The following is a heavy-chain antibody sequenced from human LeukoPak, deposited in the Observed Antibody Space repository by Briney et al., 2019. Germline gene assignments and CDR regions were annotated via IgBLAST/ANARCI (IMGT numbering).Heavy chain of an antibody. CDR2: ISSSGGYL. CDR1: GFTFSSYS. V-gene: IGHV3-21*01. CDR3: ARDVGGYAFDY. J-gene: IGHJ4*02. D-gene: IGHD5-12*01. Sequence: PGGSLRLSCAASGFTFSSYSVNWVRQAPGKGLEWVSSISSSGGYLYYADSVKGRFTISRDNAKNSLYLQMNSLRAEDTAVYYCARDVGGYAFDYWGQGTLVTVSS.